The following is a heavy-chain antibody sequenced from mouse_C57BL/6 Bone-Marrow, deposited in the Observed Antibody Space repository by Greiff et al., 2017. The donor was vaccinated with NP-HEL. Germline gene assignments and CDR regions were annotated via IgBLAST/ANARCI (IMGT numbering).Heavy chain of an antibody. D-gene: IGHD2-4*01. J-gene: IGHJ1*03. CDR2: IRNKANGYTT. Sequence: EVKVVESGGGLVQPGGSLSLSCAASGFTFTDYYMSWVRQPPGKALEWLGFIRNKANGYTTEYSASVKGRFTISRDNSQSILYLQMNALRAEDSATYYCARPGLRRGYFDVWGTGTTVTVSS. CDR3: ARPGLRRGYFDV. CDR1: GFTFTDYY. V-gene: IGHV7-3*01.